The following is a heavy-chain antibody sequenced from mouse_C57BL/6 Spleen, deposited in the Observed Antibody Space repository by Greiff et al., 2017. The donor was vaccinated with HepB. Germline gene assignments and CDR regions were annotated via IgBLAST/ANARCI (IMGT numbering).Heavy chain of an antibody. CDR1: GYTFTSYW. CDR2: IDPSDSET. D-gene: IGHD2-2*01. CDR3: ARAPYGYSWFAY. V-gene: IGHV1-52*01. J-gene: IGHJ3*01. Sequence: QVQLQQSGAELVRPGSSVKLSCKASGYTFTSYWMHWVKQRPIQGLEWIGNIDPSDSETHYNQKFKDKATLTVDKSSSTAYMQLSSLTSEDSAVYYCARAPYGYSWFAYWGQGTLVTVSA.